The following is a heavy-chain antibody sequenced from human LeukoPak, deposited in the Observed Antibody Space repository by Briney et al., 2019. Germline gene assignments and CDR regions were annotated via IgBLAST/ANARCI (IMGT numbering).Heavy chain of an antibody. CDR2: ISSGTSYI. Sequence: PGGSLRLSCAASGFTFNTYTMNWVRQAPGKGLEWVSSISSGTSYIYYADSVKGRFTISRDNAKNSLYLQMNSLRAEDTAVYYCAKAGPYSSSWYCYFDYWGQGTLVTVSS. V-gene: IGHV3-21*01. J-gene: IGHJ4*02. CDR1: GFTFNTYT. D-gene: IGHD6-13*01. CDR3: AKAGPYSSSWYCYFDY.